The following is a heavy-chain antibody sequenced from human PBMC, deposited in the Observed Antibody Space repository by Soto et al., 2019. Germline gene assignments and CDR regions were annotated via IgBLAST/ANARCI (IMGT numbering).Heavy chain of an antibody. J-gene: IGHJ3*02. V-gene: IGHV4-39*01. CDR2: IYYSGST. D-gene: IGHD4-17*01. Sequence: RQPPGKGLEWIGSIYYSGSTYYNPSLKSRVTISVDTSKNQFSLKLSSVTAADTAVYYCASTTVSTEVGSFNIWGQGTMLIVSS. CDR3: ASTTVSTEVGSFNI.